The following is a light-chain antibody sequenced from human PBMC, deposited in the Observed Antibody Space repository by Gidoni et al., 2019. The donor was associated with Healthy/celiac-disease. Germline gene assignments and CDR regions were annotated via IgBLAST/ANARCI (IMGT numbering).Light chain of an antibody. J-gene: IGKJ1*01. CDR2: KAS. V-gene: IGKV1-5*03. CDR1: QSISDW. Sequence: DIQMTQSPSTLSASIGDRVTITCRASQSISDWLAWYQQKPGEAPKLLIYKASKLEGGVPSRFMGSGSGTEFTLTISSLQPDDFATYYCQHYSSLWTFGQGTKVEIK. CDR3: QHYSSLWT.